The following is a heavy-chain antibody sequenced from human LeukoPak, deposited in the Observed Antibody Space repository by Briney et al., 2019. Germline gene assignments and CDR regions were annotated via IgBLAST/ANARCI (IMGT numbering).Heavy chain of an antibody. V-gene: IGHV3-33*01. CDR2: IWEDGSNI. Sequence: GGSLRLSCAASGFTFSTYGMHWVRQAPGKGLEGVAGIWEDGSNIYYADPVKGRFIISRDNSKNTLYLQMNSLRAEDTAVYYCARAGYNSGWYEYWGQGTLVTVSS. J-gene: IGHJ4*02. CDR3: ARAGYNSGWYEY. CDR1: GFTFSTYG. D-gene: IGHD6-19*01.